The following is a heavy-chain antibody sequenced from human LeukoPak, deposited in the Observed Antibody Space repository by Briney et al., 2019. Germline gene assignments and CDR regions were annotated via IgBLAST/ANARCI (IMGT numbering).Heavy chain of an antibody. V-gene: IGHV4-61*08. Sequence: SETLSLTCTVSGGSISSGDYYWSWIRRPPGKGLEWIGYIYYSGSTNYNPSLKSRVTISVDTSKNQFSLKLSSVTAADTAVYYCASVYDSSGYYPFWGQGTLVTVSS. CDR3: ASVYDSSGYYPF. D-gene: IGHD3-22*01. CDR2: IYYSGST. CDR1: GGSISSGDYY. J-gene: IGHJ4*02.